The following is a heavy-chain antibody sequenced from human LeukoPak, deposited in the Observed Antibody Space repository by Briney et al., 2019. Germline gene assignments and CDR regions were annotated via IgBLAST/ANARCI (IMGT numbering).Heavy chain of an antibody. J-gene: IGHJ4*02. CDR3: ASRQHCSSTSCFDY. Sequence: GGSLRLSCAASGFTFTNYGMHWVRQAPGKGLEWVAVVWFDGTNKYYADSVKGRFTISRDNSKNTVYLQMNSLRAEGTAVYYCASRQHCSSTSCFDYWGQGTLVTVSS. CDR2: VWFDGTNK. D-gene: IGHD2-2*01. CDR1: GFTFTNYG. V-gene: IGHV3-33*01.